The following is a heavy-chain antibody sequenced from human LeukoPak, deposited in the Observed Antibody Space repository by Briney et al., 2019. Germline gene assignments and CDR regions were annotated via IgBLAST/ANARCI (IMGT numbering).Heavy chain of an antibody. CDR2: FDPEDGET. D-gene: IGHD6-19*01. CDR1: GYTLTELS. J-gene: IGHJ4*02. CDR3: ATLIAVAGNEDY. V-gene: IGHV1-24*01. Sequence: ASVKVSCKVSGYTLTELSMHWVRQAPGKGLEWMGGFDPEDGETIYAQKFQGRVTMTEDTSTDTAYMELSSLRSEDTAVYYCATLIAVAGNEDYWGRGTLVTVSS.